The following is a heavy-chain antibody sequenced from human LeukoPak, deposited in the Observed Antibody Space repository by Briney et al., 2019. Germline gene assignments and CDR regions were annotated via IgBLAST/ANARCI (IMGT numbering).Heavy chain of an antibody. Sequence: VSVKVSCKASGYTFTSYYMHWVRQAPGQGLEWMGIINPSGGSTSYAQKFQGRVTMTRDTSTSTVYMELSSLRSEDTAVYFCARSSSWYDNWFDPWGQGTLVTVSS. CDR2: INPSGGST. CDR3: ARSSSWYDNWFDP. J-gene: IGHJ5*02. D-gene: IGHD6-13*01. V-gene: IGHV1-46*01. CDR1: GYTFTSYY.